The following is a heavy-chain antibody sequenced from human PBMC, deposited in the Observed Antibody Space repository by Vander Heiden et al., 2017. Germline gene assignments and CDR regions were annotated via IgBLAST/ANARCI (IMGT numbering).Heavy chain of an antibody. CDR3: ARESAAMVYFDY. CDR2: IIPIFGTA. V-gene: IGHV1-69*01. J-gene: IGHJ4*02. D-gene: IGHD5-18*01. CDR1: VGPFSSYA. Sequence: QVQRVQSGAEVKKPGSSVKVSCKASVGPFSSYAISWVRQAPGQGLEWMGGIIPIFGTANYAQKFQGRVTITADESTSTAYMELRSMRSEDTAVYYCARESAAMVYFDYWGQGTLVTVSS.